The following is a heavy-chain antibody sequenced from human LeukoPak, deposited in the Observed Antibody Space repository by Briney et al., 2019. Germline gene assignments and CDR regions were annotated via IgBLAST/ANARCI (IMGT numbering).Heavy chain of an antibody. J-gene: IGHJ4*02. V-gene: IGHV3-74*01. CDR3: TSRNGSGDY. CDR1: GFTFSTYW. D-gene: IGHD3-10*01. Sequence: GGSLRLPCAASGFTFSTYWIHWVRQAPGKGLVWVSRINSDGSSATYADSVKGRFTISRDNAKNTVYLQMNSLRVEDTAVYFCTSRNGSGDYWGQGTPVTVSS. CDR2: INSDGSSA.